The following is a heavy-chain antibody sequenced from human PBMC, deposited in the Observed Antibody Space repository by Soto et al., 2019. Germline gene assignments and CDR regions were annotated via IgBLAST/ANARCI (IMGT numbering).Heavy chain of an antibody. Sequence: QVQLVESGGGVVQPGRSLRLSCAASGFTFSSYAMHWVRQAPGKGLEWVAVISYDGSNKYYADSVKGRFTISRDNSKNTLYLQMNSLRAEDTAVYYCARVPSSGWYYFDYWGQGTRVTVSS. CDR1: GFTFSSYA. D-gene: IGHD6-19*01. J-gene: IGHJ4*02. CDR2: ISYDGSNK. CDR3: ARVPSSGWYYFDY. V-gene: IGHV3-30-3*01.